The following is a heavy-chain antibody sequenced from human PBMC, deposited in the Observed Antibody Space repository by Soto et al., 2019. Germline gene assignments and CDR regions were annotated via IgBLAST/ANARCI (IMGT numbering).Heavy chain of an antibody. D-gene: IGHD5-18*01. V-gene: IGHV4-30-2*01. CDR2: IYHSGST. CDR1: GGSISSGGYS. Sequence: QLQLQESGSGLVKPSQTLSLTCAVSGGSISSGGYSWSWIRQPPGKGLEWIGYIYHSGSTYYNPSLKSRVTISVDRSKNQFSLKLSSVTAADTAVYYCARGDLSGYSYGYDMDVWGQGTTVTVSS. J-gene: IGHJ6*03. CDR3: ARGDLSGYSYGYDMDV.